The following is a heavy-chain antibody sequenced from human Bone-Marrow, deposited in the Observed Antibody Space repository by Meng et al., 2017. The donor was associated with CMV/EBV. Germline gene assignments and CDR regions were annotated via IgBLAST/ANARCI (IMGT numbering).Heavy chain of an antibody. CDR2: INTDGRIT. J-gene: IGHJ4*02. Sequence: GESLKISCVASGFTFSSSWMHWVRQAPGKGLVWVSRINTDGRITTYADSVKGRFTISRENAKNTLYLQMSSLRAEDTAIYYCARAKYDFWGGHAFWGQGKLVNVSS. V-gene: IGHV3-74*03. CDR3: ARAKYDFWGGHAF. D-gene: IGHD3-3*01. CDR1: GFTFSSSW.